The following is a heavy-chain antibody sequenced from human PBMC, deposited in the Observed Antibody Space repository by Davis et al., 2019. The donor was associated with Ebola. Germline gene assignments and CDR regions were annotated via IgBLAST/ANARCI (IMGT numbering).Heavy chain of an antibody. CDR3: ARDAHDYDAFDI. D-gene: IGHD5-12*01. CDR2: ISSSSSYI. V-gene: IGHV3-21*01. CDR1: GFTFSSYS. J-gene: IGHJ3*02. Sequence: GESLKISCAASGFTFSSYSMNWVRQAPGKGLEWVSSISSSSSYIYYADSVKGRFTISRDNAKNSLYLQMNSLRAEDTAVYYCARDAHDYDAFDIWGQGTMVTVSS.